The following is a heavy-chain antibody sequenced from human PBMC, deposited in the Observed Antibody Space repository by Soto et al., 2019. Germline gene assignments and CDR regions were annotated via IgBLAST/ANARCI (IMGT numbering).Heavy chain of an antibody. CDR1: GFTFSSYA. D-gene: IGHD2-8*01. V-gene: IGHV3-30-3*01. Sequence: QVQLLESGGGVVQPGRSLRLSCAASGFTFSSYAMHWVRRPPGKGLEWVAVVSNDGRNKFYADSVRGRFTISRDNSKNTLYLEMDSLRVEDTAVFYCARGQHGLDHWGQGSLVLVSP. CDR2: VSNDGRNK. J-gene: IGHJ4*02. CDR3: ARGQHGLDH.